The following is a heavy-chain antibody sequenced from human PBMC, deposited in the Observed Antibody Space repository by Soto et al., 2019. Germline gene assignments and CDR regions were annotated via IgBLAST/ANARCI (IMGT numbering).Heavy chain of an antibody. Sequence: EVQLLESGGDLVQPGGSLRLSCVASGFTFSSYAMGWVRQAPGTGLEWVSAIDGSGGDRSLAESVKGRFTISRDNSKNPLYLQMDRLRVEDTARYSCAKEIVAAAYVEPSPFAFWGQGTLVTVSS. CDR2: IDGSGGDR. V-gene: IGHV3-23*01. CDR3: AKEIVAAAYVEPSPFAF. D-gene: IGHD2-15*01. J-gene: IGHJ4*02. CDR1: GFTFSSYA.